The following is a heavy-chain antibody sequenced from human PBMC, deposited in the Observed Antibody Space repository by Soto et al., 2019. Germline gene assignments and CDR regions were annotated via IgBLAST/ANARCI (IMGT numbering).Heavy chain of an antibody. CDR2: IYYSGST. J-gene: IGHJ4*02. CDR1: GGSVSSGSHS. V-gene: IGHV4-61*01. CDR3: ARLNPLRYFDY. Sequence: QVQLQESGPGLVKPSETLSLSCTVSGGSVSSGSHSWSWIRQPPGKGLEWIGYIYYSGSTKYNPPLKSRPSISVDTSKNQFSLILRSVTAADTAVYYCARLNPLRYFDYWGQGSLVTVSS.